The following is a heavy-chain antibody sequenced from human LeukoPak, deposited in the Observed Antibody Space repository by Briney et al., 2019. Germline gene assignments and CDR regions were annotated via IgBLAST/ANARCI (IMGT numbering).Heavy chain of an antibody. Sequence: GGSLRLSCAASGFTVSSNYMSWVRQAPGKGLEWVSVIYSGGSTYYADSVKGRFTISRDTSKNTLYLQMNSLRAEDTAAYYCARVTTSVTFYYYYYYMDVWGKGTTVTVSS. D-gene: IGHD4-17*01. CDR2: IYSGGST. V-gene: IGHV3-53*01. CDR3: ARVTTSVTFYYYYYYMDV. CDR1: GFTVSSNY. J-gene: IGHJ6*03.